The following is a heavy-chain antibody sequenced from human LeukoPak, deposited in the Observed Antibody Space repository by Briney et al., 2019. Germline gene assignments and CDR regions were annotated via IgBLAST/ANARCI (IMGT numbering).Heavy chain of an antibody. J-gene: IGHJ4*02. CDR3: ATLTGTTFDF. CDR2: ITPNSGGT. V-gene: IGHV1-2*02. D-gene: IGHD1-20*01. Sequence: ASVKVSCKASGYSFRDYYIHWVRQAPGQGLEWMGCITPNSGGTNYPQKFQGRVTMTRDTSISTAYMELSDLKSDDTAMYYCATLTGTTFDFWGQGTLVTVSS. CDR1: GYSFRDYY.